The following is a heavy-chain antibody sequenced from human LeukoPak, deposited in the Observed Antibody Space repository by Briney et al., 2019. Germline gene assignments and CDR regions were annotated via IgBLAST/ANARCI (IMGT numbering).Heavy chain of an antibody. CDR1: GFTFNSYA. CDR2: ITGSGDTT. CDR3: ARKSASGNYPLDY. D-gene: IGHD3-10*01. Sequence: TGGSLRLSCAASGFTFNSYAMTWVRQAPGKGLEWVSGITGSGDTTYYTDSVKGRFTISRDNAKNTVFLQMSSLRAEDTALYYCARKSASGNYPLDYWGQGTLVTVSS. V-gene: IGHV3-23*01. J-gene: IGHJ4*02.